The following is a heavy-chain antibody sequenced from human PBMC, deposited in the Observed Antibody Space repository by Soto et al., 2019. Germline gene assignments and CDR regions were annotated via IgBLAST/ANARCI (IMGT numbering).Heavy chain of an antibody. CDR2: VSYSGKT. V-gene: IGHV4-59*07. J-gene: IGHJ3*01. CDR3: ARQQYTVVTAFDV. Sequence: QVQLQESGPGLVKTSDTLSLTCTVSGGSITPYYWSWIRQPPGEGLERLGYVSYSGKTGYNPSLKSRVSMSIDTSKNEFSLKLTSLTAADAATYYCARQQYTVVTAFDVWGQGTTVAVSS. CDR1: GGSITPYY. D-gene: IGHD2-15*01.